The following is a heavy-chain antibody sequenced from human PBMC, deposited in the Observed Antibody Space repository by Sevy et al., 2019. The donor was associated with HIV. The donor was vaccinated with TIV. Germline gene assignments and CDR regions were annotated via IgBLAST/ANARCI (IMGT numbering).Heavy chain of an antibody. J-gene: IGHJ4*02. CDR3: ARAGGNCSGASCYFQFDY. Sequence: GGSLRLSCAASGFTFSSYEMNWVRQAPGKGLEWVSYISSSGSTIYYADSVKGRFTISRDNAKNSLYLQMNSLRAEDTAVYYCARAGGNCSGASCYFQFDYWGQGTLVTVSS. D-gene: IGHD2-15*01. CDR2: ISSSGSTI. V-gene: IGHV3-48*03. CDR1: GFTFSSYE.